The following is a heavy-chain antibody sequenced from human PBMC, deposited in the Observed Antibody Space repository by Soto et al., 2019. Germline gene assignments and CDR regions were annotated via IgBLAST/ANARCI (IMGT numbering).Heavy chain of an antibody. CDR2: VIPIFGTA. D-gene: IGHD2-2*01. J-gene: IGHJ4*02. CDR1: GGTFSSYA. Sequence: QVQLVQSGAEVKKPGSSVKVSCKASGGTFSSYAISWVRQAPGQGLEWMGGVIPIFGTANYAQKFQGRVTITANESTSTAYRGLSSLSSGDTAVYYWAGEGGKYQLPPSPPFHFDYWGQGTLVTVSS. V-gene: IGHV1-69*01. CDR3: AGEGGKYQLPPSPPFHFDY.